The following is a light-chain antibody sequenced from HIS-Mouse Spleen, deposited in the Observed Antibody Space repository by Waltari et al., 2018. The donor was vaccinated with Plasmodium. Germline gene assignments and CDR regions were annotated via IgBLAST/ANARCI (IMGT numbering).Light chain of an antibody. Sequence: IQMTQSPSSLSASVGDRGTITCRASQGVRNDLGWYQQKPGKAPKLLISAASSLQSGVPSRFSGSGSGTDFTLTISSLQSEDFATYYCLQDYNYPYTFGQGTKLEIK. J-gene: IGKJ2*01. CDR2: AAS. CDR1: QGVRND. CDR3: LQDYNYPYT. V-gene: IGKV1-6*01.